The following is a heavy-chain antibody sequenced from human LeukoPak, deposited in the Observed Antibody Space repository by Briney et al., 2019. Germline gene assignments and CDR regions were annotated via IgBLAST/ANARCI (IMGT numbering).Heavy chain of an antibody. D-gene: IGHD3-10*01. Sequence: GGSLRLSCAASGFTFSSYSMNWVRQAPGKGLEWVSAISGSGGSTYYADSVKGRFTISRDNYKNTLYLQMNSLRAEDTAVYYCAKDRFGSGINFYYFDCWGQGTLVTVSS. CDR1: GFTFSSYS. V-gene: IGHV3-23*01. CDR3: AKDRFGSGINFYYFDC. J-gene: IGHJ4*02. CDR2: ISGSGGST.